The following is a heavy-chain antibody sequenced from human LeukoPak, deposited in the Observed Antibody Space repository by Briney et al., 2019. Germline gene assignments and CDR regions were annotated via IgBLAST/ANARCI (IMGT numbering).Heavy chain of an antibody. D-gene: IGHD6-13*01. J-gene: IGHJ6*03. CDR2: INSDESST. CDR1: GFTFSNYW. Sequence: GGSLRLSCAASGFTFSNYWMHWFRQAPGKGLVWVSRINSDESSTVYADSVKGRFTISRDNSKNTLYLQMNSLRAEDTAVYYCATSWYYYYMDVWGKGTTVTVSS. V-gene: IGHV3-74*01. CDR3: ATSWYYYYMDV.